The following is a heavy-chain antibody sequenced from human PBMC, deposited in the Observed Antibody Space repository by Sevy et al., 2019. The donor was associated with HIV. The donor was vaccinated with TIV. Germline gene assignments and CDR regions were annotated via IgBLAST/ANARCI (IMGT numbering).Heavy chain of an antibody. Sequence: GGSLRLSCAASGFTFSNAWMSWVRQAPGKGLEWVGRIKSQTDGATTDYAAPVKGRFTISRDDSKNTLYLQMNSLKSEDTAVYYCTTDWYCDFLSGYPRLGFDYWGQGTLVTVSS. D-gene: IGHD3-3*01. V-gene: IGHV3-15*01. CDR2: IKSQTDGATT. CDR3: TTDWYCDFLSGYPRLGFDY. J-gene: IGHJ4*02. CDR1: GFTFSNAW.